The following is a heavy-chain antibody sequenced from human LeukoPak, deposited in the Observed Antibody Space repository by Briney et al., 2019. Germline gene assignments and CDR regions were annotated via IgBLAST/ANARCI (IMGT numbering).Heavy chain of an antibody. V-gene: IGHV3-21*01. Sequence: GGSLSLSCAASGFTFSSYSMNWVRQAPGKGLEWVSSISSSSSYIYYADSVKGRFTISRDNAKNSLYLQMNSLRAEDTAVYYCARDSFSVVVAAIRWFDPWGQGTLVTVSS. CDR3: ARDSFSVVVAAIRWFDP. D-gene: IGHD2-15*01. J-gene: IGHJ5*02. CDR2: ISSSSSYI. CDR1: GFTFSSYS.